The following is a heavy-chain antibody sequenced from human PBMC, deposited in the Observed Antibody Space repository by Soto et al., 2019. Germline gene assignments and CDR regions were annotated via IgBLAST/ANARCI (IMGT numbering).Heavy chain of an antibody. CDR2: ISGSAITT. CDR3: AKVIVARGGMEV. CDR1: GFTFSSYA. V-gene: IGHV3-23*01. J-gene: IGHJ6*02. D-gene: IGHD6-6*01. Sequence: EVQLLDSGGGLVQPGGSLRLSCAASGFTFSSYAMSWVRQAPGKGLEWVSAISGSAITTYYADSVKGRFTISRDNSKNTVYLQMTSLRAEDTARYYCAKVIVARGGMEVWGRGTTVTVSS.